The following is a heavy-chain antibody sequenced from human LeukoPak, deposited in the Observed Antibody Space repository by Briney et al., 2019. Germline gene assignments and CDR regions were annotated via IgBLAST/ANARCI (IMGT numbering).Heavy chain of an antibody. CDR2: INPSGGGT. Sequence: GASVKVSCKASGYTFTGYYILWVRQAPGQGLEWMAIINPSGGGTSYAQKFQGRVTLTRDTSTSTVYMELSSLRSEDTAVYYCVRMWEPESGGRAFDIWGQGTMVTVSS. CDR3: VRMWEPESGGRAFDI. D-gene: IGHD1-14*01. V-gene: IGHV1-46*01. CDR1: GYTFTGYY. J-gene: IGHJ3*02.